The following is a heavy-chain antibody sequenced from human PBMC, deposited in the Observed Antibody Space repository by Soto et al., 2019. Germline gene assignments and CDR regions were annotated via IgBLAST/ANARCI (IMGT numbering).Heavy chain of an antibody. Sequence: QVQLQESGPGLVKPSETLSLTCTVSGGSVSSGSYYWSLIRQPPGKGLEWIGYIYYSGSTNYNPSLKSRVTISVDTSKNQFSLKLSSVTAADTAVYYCARESGALRFQAADPWGQGTLVTVSS. CDR3: ARESGALRFQAADP. J-gene: IGHJ5*02. CDR2: IYYSGST. D-gene: IGHD3-3*01. CDR1: GGSVSSGSYY. V-gene: IGHV4-61*01.